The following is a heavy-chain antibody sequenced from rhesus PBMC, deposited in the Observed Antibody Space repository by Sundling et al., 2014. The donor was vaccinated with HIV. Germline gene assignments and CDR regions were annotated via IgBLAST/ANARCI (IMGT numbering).Heavy chain of an antibody. Sequence: EVQLVESGGGLVQPGGSLRLSCAASGFTFSDSWMSWVRQAPGKGLEWVARIQSKTDGETADYAASVKGRFTISRDDSKNTLNLQMNSLKTEDTAVYYCTTDPLVAAPLDYWGQGVLVTVSS. CDR1: GFTFSDSW. D-gene: IGHD2-33*01. CDR2: IQSKTDGETA. V-gene: IGHV3-30*02. CDR3: TTDPLVAAPLDY. J-gene: IGHJ4*01.